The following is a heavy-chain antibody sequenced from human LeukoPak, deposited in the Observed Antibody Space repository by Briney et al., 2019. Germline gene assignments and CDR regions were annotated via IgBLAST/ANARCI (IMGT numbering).Heavy chain of an antibody. CDR1: GDSITSYY. CDR2: IYTTGTT. V-gene: IGHV4-4*07. Sequence: SETLSLTCTVSGDSITSYYWSWIRQSAEKGLEWTGRIYTTGTTNYNPSLKGRVTVSVDTSKNQFFLKLRSVTAADTAVYYCARDVGASNFDSWGQGVQVTVSS. J-gene: IGHJ4*02. D-gene: IGHD1-26*01. CDR3: ARDVGASNFDS.